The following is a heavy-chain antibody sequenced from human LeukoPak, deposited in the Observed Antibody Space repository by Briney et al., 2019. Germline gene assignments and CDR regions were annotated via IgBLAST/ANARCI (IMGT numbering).Heavy chain of an antibody. CDR2: IRSKAYGGTT. J-gene: IGHJ4*02. CDR1: GFTFGDYA. V-gene: IGHV3-49*04. D-gene: IGHD5-12*01. Sequence: PGGSLRLSCTASGFTFGDYAMSWVRQAPGKGLEWVGFIRSKAYGGTTEYAASVKGRFTISRDDSKSIAYLQMNSLKTEDTAVYYSTRDSSGYDSNDYWGQGTLVTVSS. CDR3: TRDSSGYDSNDY.